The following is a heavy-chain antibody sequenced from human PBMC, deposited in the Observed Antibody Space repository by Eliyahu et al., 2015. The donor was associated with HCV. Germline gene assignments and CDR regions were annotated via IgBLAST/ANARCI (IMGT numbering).Heavy chain of an antibody. Sequence: QVQLVQSGAEVKKPGSSVKVSCKTSGGTFSRYSLNWVRQAPGQGLEWMGGIIPIFGTAKYAQKFQGRVTITADESTSTAYMELSSLRSEDTAIYYCAREGGDYCSGGNCFLLYWGQGTLVTVSS. J-gene: IGHJ4*02. CDR3: AREGGDYCSGGNCFLLY. V-gene: IGHV1-69*01. CDR1: GGTFSRYS. CDR2: IIPIFGTA. D-gene: IGHD2-15*01.